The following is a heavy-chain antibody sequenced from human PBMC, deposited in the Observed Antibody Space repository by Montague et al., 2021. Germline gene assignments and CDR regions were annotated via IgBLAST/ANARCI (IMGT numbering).Heavy chain of an antibody. V-gene: IGHV4-39*01. CDR2: IYYSGST. Sequence: SETLSLTCTVSGGSISSSSYHWGWIRQPPGKGLEWIGSIYYSGSTYYNPSLKSRLTISVDTSKNQFSLKLSSVTAADTAVYCGVVTPSLYYHGMDVWGQGTTVTVSS. CDR1: GGSISSSSYH. CDR3: VVTPSLYYHGMDV. J-gene: IGHJ6*02. D-gene: IGHD4-23*01.